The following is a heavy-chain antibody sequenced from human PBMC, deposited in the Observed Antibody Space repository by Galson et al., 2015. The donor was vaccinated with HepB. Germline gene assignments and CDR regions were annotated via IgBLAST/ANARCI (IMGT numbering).Heavy chain of an antibody. J-gene: IGHJ4*02. D-gene: IGHD6-13*01. Sequence: SLRLSCAASGFIFSSYGMHWVRQAPGKGLEWVAVIWYDGSKKYYGDFVKGRFTISRDNSRNTLYLQMNNLRVEDTAVYYCARAQIRMTAGYFDYWGQGTLVTASS. CDR3: ARAQIRMTAGYFDY. CDR1: GFIFSSYG. CDR2: IWYDGSKK. V-gene: IGHV3-33*03.